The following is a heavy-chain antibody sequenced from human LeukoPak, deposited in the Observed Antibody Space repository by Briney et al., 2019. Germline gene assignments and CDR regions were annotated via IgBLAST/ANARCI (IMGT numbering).Heavy chain of an antibody. CDR1: GFTFSSYG. Sequence: GGSLRLSCAASGFTFSSYGMHWVRQAPGKGLEWVAVISYDGSNKYYADSVKGRFTISRDNSKNTLYLQMNSLRAEDTAVYYCAKDEGGSYHDGCLDPWGQGTLVTVSS. D-gene: IGHD1-26*01. CDR2: ISYDGSNK. V-gene: IGHV3-30*18. CDR3: AKDEGGSYHDGCLDP. J-gene: IGHJ5*02.